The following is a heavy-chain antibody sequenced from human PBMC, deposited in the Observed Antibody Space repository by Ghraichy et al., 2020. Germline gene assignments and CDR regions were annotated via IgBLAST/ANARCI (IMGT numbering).Heavy chain of an antibody. Sequence: SGPTLVKPTQTLTLTCNFSGFSLSTSGVGVGWIRQPPGKALEWLALIYWNDDKRYSPSLKNRLTITKDTSKNQVVLTMTNMDPVDTATYYCAHRHRGNWFDPWGQGTLVTVSS. D-gene: IGHD3-16*01. CDR3: AHRHRGNWFDP. V-gene: IGHV2-5*01. J-gene: IGHJ5*02. CDR1: GFSLSTSGVG. CDR2: IYWNDDK.